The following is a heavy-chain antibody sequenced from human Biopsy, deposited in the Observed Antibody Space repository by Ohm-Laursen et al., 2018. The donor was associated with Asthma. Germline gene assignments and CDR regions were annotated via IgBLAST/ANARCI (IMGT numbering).Heavy chain of an antibody. D-gene: IGHD1-20*01. CDR1: RFTYD. CDR2: ISYDGTNK. V-gene: IGHV3-30-3*01. Sequence: RSLRLSCAASRFTYDMHWARQAPGKGLEWVAVISYDGTNKDYADSVKGRFTFSRDNSQNTLSLEMNSLRVEDTAVYYCARDLRSDNWNPWGMDVWGLGTTVTVAS. CDR3: ARDLRSDNWNPWGMDV. J-gene: IGHJ6*02.